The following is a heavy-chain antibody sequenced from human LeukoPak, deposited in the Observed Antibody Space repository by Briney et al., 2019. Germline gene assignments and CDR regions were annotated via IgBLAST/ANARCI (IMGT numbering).Heavy chain of an antibody. CDR1: GGSISSGSYY. CDR3: ARVFGIVSSGYYYYFDY. D-gene: IGHD3-22*01. Sequence: SETLSLTCTVSGGSISSGSYYWSWIRQPAGKGLEWIGRIYTSGSTNYNPSLKSRVTISVDTSKNQFSLKLSSVTAADTAVYYCARVFGIVSSGYYYYFDYWGQGTLVTVSS. V-gene: IGHV4-61*02. J-gene: IGHJ4*02. CDR2: IYTSGST.